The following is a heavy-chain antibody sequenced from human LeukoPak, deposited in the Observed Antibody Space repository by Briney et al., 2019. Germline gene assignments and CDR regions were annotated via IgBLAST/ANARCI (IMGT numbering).Heavy chain of an antibody. CDR1: GYTFTSYG. J-gene: IGHJ6*03. Sequence: GASVKVSCKASGYTFTSYGISWVRQASGQGLEWMGWISAYNGNTNYAQKLQGRVTMTTDTSTSTAYMELRSLRSDDTAVYYCARDLYDYVWGSYRYPWYYYYMDVWGKGTTVTISS. D-gene: IGHD3-16*02. CDR3: ARDLYDYVWGSYRYPWYYYYMDV. V-gene: IGHV1-18*01. CDR2: ISAYNGNT.